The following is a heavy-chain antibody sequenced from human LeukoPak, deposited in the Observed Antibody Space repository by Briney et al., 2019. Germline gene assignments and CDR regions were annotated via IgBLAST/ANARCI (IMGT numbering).Heavy chain of an antibody. V-gene: IGHV3-53*01. Sequence: GGSLRLSCAASGFTFSDYWMSWVRQAPGKGLEWVSVIYRGDNTYYADSVKGRFTISRDNSKNMLYLQMNSLRAEDTAVYYCAKDLHGDFDYWGQGTLVTVSS. J-gene: IGHJ4*02. CDR3: AKDLHGDFDY. D-gene: IGHD4-17*01. CDR2: IYRGDNT. CDR1: GFTFSDYW.